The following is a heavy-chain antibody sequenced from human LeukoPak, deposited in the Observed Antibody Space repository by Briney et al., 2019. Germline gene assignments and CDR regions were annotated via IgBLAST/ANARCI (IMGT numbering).Heavy chain of an antibody. CDR3: ARGDSYGYEGNWFDP. J-gene: IGHJ5*02. D-gene: IGHD5-18*01. V-gene: IGHV1-46*01. CDR1: GYTFTSYY. Sequence: ASVKVSCKASGYTFTSYYMHWGRHAPGQGLEWMGIINPSGGSTSYEQKFQGRVTMTRDMSTSTVYMKLSSLRSEDTAVYYCARGDSYGYEGNWFDPWGQGTLVTVSS. CDR2: INPSGGST.